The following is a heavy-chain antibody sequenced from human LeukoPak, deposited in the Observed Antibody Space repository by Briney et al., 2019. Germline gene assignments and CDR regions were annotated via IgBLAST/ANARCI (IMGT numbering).Heavy chain of an antibody. V-gene: IGHV3-30*18. CDR3: EKDHDVLWFGELWTPNWFDP. CDR2: ISYDGSNK. D-gene: IGHD3-10*01. J-gene: IGHJ5*02. Sequence: PGGSLRLSCAASGFTFSSYGMHWVRQAPGKGLEWVAVISYDGSNKYYADSVKGRFTLSRDNSKNTLYLQMNSLRAEDTAVYYCEKDHDVLWFGELWTPNWFDPWGQGTLVTVSS. CDR1: GFTFSSYG.